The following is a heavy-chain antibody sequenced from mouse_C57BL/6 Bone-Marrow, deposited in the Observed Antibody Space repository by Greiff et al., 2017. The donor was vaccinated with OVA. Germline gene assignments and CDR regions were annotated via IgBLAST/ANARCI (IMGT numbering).Heavy chain of an antibody. CDR2: IDPSDSYT. Sequence: VQLQQPGAELVKPGASVKLSCKASGYTFTSYWMQWVKQRPGQGLEWIGEIDPSDSYTNYNQKFKGKATLTVDTSSSTAYMQLSSLTSEDSAVYYCARDYGSPALFAYWGQGTLVTVSA. V-gene: IGHV1-50*01. D-gene: IGHD1-1*01. CDR1: GYTFTSYW. CDR3: ARDYGSPALFAY. J-gene: IGHJ3*01.